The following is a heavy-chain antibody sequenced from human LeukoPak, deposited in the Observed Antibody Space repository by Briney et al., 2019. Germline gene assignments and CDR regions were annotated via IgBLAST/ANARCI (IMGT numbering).Heavy chain of an antibody. D-gene: IGHD6-13*01. J-gene: IGHJ4*02. V-gene: IGHV4-34*01. CDR3: ARGYSSSWYAY. CDR1: GGSFGAYY. Sequence: SETLSLTCTVYGGSFGAYYWSWLRQPPGKGLEWIGEINHSGSSDYNPSLKSRVTISVDKSKNQFSLKLSSVTAADTAVYYCARGYSSSWYAYWGQRTLVTVSS. CDR2: INHSGSS.